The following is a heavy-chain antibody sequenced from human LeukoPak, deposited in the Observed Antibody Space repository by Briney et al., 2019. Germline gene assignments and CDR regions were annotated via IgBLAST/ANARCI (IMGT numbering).Heavy chain of an antibody. CDR2: ISYDGSNK. D-gene: IGHD6-13*01. Sequence: GGSLRLSCAASGFTFSSYAMHWVRQAPGKGLEWVAVISYDGSNKYYADSVKGRFTISRDNSKNTLYLQMNSLRAEDTAVYYCARVGYSSSWSYFDYWGQGTLDTVSS. V-gene: IGHV3-30-3*01. CDR3: ARVGYSSSWSYFDY. CDR1: GFTFSSYA. J-gene: IGHJ4*02.